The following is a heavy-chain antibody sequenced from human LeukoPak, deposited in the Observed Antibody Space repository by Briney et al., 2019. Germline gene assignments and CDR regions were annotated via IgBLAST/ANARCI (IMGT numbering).Heavy chain of an antibody. CDR2: IWYDGSNK. CDR1: GFTFSNYG. V-gene: IGHV3-33*01. CDR3: ARPQGGRQLWLHFDY. J-gene: IGHJ4*02. Sequence: PGGSLRLSCAASGFTFSNYGMHWVRQAPGKGLEWVALIWYDGSNKYYADSVQGRFIISRDNSKNTLYLQMNSLRAEDTAVYYCARPQGGRQLWLHFDYWGQGTVVTVSS. D-gene: IGHD5-18*01.